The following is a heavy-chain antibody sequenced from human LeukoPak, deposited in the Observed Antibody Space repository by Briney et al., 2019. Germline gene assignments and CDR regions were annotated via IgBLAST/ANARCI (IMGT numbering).Heavy chain of an antibody. J-gene: IGHJ4*02. V-gene: IGHV3-30*18. CDR2: ISYDGINK. CDR3: AKAGGYCSGGNCYANY. D-gene: IGHD2-15*01. CDR1: GFPFTDYA. Sequence: PGGSLRLSCAASGFPFTDYAMHWVRQAPGKGLECVAIISYDGINKYYADSVKGRFTISRDNSKNTLYLQMNTLRAEDTAVYYCAKAGGYCSGGNCYANYWGQGTLVTVSS.